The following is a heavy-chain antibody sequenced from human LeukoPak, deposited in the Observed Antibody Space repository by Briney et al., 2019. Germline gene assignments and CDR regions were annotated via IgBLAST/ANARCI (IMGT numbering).Heavy chain of an antibody. D-gene: IGHD4-23*01. Sequence: ASVKVSCRASGYTFNSYYMHWVRQAPGQGLEWVGLISPTGDSTNYAQTFRGRVTMTRDTSTNTVYMDLSSLRSEDTAVYYCAREASGGYFDYWGQGTLVIVSS. CDR2: ISPTGDST. V-gene: IGHV1-46*02. CDR3: AREASGGYFDY. CDR1: GYTFNSYY. J-gene: IGHJ4*02.